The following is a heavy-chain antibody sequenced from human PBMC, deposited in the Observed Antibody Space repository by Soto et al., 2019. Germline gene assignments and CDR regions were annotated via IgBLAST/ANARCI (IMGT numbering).Heavy chain of an antibody. J-gene: IGHJ4*02. Sequence: QVQLVQSGAEVKKPGASVKVSCKASGYTFTSYGISWVRQAPGQGLEWMGWISAYNGNTNYAQKLQGRVTMTTDTATSTAYMELRSRRSDDTAVYYCARQDCSSTGCYTGTFDYWGQGTLVTVSS. D-gene: IGHD2-2*02. CDR3: ARQDCSSTGCYTGTFDY. CDR1: GYTFTSYG. V-gene: IGHV1-18*04. CDR2: ISAYNGNT.